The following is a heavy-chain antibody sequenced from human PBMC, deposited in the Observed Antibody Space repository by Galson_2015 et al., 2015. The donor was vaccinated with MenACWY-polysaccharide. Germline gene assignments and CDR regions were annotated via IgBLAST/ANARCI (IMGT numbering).Heavy chain of an antibody. CDR3: ARERWVRGVFFDQ. J-gene: IGHJ4*02. CDR1: GFTFSNFW. Sequence: SLRLSCAASGFTFSNFWMSWVRQAPGKELERVASIKQDESEKYLVDSVKGRFTISRDNAENSLFLQMNSLRAEDTAVYYCARERWVRGVFFDQWGQGTLVTVSS. D-gene: IGHD3-10*01. CDR2: IKQDESEK. V-gene: IGHV3-7*01.